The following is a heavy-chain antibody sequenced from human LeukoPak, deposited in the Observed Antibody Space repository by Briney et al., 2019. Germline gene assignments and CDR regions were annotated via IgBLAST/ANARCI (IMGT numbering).Heavy chain of an antibody. CDR1: GYTFTSYG. CDR3: AINVDLVATSDFDY. CDR2: ISAYNGNT. Sequence: ASVKVSCKASGYTFTSYGISWVRQAPGQGLEWMGWISAYNGNTNYAQKLQGRVTMTTDTSTSTAYMELRSLRSDDTAVYYCAINVDLVATSDFDYWGQGTLVTVSS. V-gene: IGHV1-18*04. D-gene: IGHD5-12*01. J-gene: IGHJ4*02.